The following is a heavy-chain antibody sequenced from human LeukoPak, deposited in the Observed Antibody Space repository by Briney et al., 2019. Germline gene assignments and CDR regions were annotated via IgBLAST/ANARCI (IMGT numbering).Heavy chain of an antibody. D-gene: IGHD6-13*01. V-gene: IGHV3-53*01. J-gene: IGHJ4*02. CDR3: AREIAAAGTAFDY. Sequence: GGSLRLSCTASGFTVGSSYMNWVRQAPGKGLEWVSVIYSGGSTYYAESVKGRFTISRDNSKNTLYLQMNNLRAEDTAVYYCAREIAAAGTAFDYWGQGTLVTVSS. CDR2: IYSGGST. CDR1: GFTVGSSY.